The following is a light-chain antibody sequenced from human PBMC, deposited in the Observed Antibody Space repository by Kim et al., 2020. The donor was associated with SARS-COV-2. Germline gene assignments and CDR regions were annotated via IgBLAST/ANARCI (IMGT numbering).Light chain of an antibody. CDR3: QQYGDSPYT. J-gene: IGKJ2*01. V-gene: IGKV3-20*01. CDR2: GAS. CDR1: QSVSSNY. Sequence: IMLTQSPGTLSLSPGERATLSCRASQSVSSNYLAWYQQKPGQSPRLLIYGASNRATGSPDRFSGSGSGTDFTLTISRLEPEDFAVYFCQQYGDSPYTFGQGTKLEI.